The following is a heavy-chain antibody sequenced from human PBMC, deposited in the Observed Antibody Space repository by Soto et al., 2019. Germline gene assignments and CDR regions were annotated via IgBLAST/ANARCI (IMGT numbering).Heavy chain of an antibody. CDR3: AHRRGGSPEPEYFQH. CDR1: GFSLSTSGVG. D-gene: IGHD1-26*01. V-gene: IGHV2-5*02. J-gene: IGHJ1*01. CDR2: IYWDDDK. Sequence: QITLKESGPTLVKPTQSLTLTCTFSGFSLSTSGVGVGWIRQPPGKALEWLALIYWDDDKRYSPSLKSRLTITKDTSKNQVVLTMTNMDPVDTATYYCAHRRGGSPEPEYFQHWGQGTLVTVSS.